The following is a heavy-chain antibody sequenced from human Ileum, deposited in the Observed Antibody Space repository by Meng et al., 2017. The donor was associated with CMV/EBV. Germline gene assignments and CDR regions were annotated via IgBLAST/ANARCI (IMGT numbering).Heavy chain of an antibody. CDR1: SISSGDYY. CDR2: IYYSGST. V-gene: IGHV4-30-4*08. J-gene: IGHJ4*02. CDR3: ASLGIAAAGTTYYFDY. D-gene: IGHD6-13*01. Sequence: SISSGDYYWSWIRQPPGKGLEWIGYIYYSGSTYYNPSLKSRVTISVDTSKNQFSLKLSSVTAADTAVYYCASLGIAAAGTTYYFDYWGQGTLVTVSS.